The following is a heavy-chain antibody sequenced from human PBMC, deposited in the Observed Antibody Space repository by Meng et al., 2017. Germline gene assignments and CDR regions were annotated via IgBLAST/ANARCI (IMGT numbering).Heavy chain of an antibody. Sequence: ASVKVSCKASGYTFTGYYMHWVRQAPGQGLEWMGRINPNSGGTNYAQKFQGRVTMTRDTSISTAYMELSRLRSEDTAVYYCARVGYYGSGGYSWFDHWGQGTLVTVSS. CDR1: GYTFTGYY. D-gene: IGHD3-10*01. J-gene: IGHJ5*02. CDR2: INPNSGGT. CDR3: ARVGYYGSGGYSWFDH. V-gene: IGHV1-2*06.